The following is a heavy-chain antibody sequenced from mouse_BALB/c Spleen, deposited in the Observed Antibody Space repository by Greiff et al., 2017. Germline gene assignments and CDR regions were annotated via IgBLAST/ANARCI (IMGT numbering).Heavy chain of an antibody. CDR3: ARGLTYDYDVAY. D-gene: IGHD2-4*01. V-gene: IGHV1S135*01. CDR1: GYSFTSYY. Sequence: VQLQQSGPELMKPGASVKISCKASGYSFTSYYMHWVKQSHGKSLEWIGYIDPFNGGTSYNQKFKGKATLTVDKSSSTAYMHLSSLTSEDSAVYYCARGLTYDYDVAYWGQGTLVTVSA. CDR2: IDPFNGGT. J-gene: IGHJ3*01.